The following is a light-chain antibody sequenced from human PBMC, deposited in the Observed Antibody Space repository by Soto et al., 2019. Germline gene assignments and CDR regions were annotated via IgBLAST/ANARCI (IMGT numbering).Light chain of an antibody. CDR1: QSISAW. Sequence: DIQMTQSPSTPSASVGDRVTITCRASQSISAWLAWYQQKPGKAPKLLIYKASSLESGVPSRFSGSGSGTDFTLTISSLQPDDFATYYCQQYNSDSRTFGQGTKVEVK. V-gene: IGKV1-5*03. J-gene: IGKJ1*01. CDR3: QQYNSDSRT. CDR2: KAS.